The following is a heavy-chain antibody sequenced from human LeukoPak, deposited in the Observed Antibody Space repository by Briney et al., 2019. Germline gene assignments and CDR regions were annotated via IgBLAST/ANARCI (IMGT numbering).Heavy chain of an antibody. J-gene: IGHJ1*01. CDR2: IYHSGST. CDR1: GGSISSGGYY. Sequence: KPSQTLSLTCTVSGGSISSGGYYWSWIRQPPGKGLEWIGYIYHSGSTYYNPSLKSRVTISVDGSKNQFSLKLSSVTAADTAVYYCARRGQWPEYFQHWGQGTLVTVSS. CDR3: ARRGQWPEYFQH. D-gene: IGHD6-19*01. V-gene: IGHV4-30-2*01.